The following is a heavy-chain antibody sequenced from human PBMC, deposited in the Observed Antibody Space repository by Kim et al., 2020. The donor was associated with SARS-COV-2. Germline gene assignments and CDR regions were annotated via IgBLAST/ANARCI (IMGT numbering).Heavy chain of an antibody. CDR2: ISGSGGST. D-gene: IGHD3-10*01. CDR1: GFTFSSYA. V-gene: IGHV3-23*01. CDR3: AKTVRGVITYYYGMDV. J-gene: IGHJ6*02. Sequence: GGSLRLSCAASGFTFSSYAMSWVRQAPGKGLEWVSAISGSGGSTYYADSVKGRFPISRDNSKNTLYLQMNSLRAEDTAVYYCAKTVRGVITYYYGMDVWGQGTTVNVSS.